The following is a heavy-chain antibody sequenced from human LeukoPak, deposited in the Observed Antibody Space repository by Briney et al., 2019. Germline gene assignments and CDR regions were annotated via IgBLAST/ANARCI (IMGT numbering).Heavy chain of an antibody. CDR2: ISWNSGSI. V-gene: IGHV3-9*01. CDR3: AKDFDGSAWYVPWFDP. CDR1: GFTFDDYA. D-gene: IGHD6-19*01. Sequence: GGSLRLSCAASGFTFDDYAMHWVRQVPGKGLEWASGISWNSGSIGYADSVKGRFTISRDNAKNSLYLQMNSLRAEDTALYYCAKDFDGSAWYVPWFDPWGQGTLVTVSS. J-gene: IGHJ5*02.